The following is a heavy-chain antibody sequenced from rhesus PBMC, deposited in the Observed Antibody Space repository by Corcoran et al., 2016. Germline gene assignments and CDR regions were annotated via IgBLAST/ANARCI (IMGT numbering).Heavy chain of an antibody. V-gene: IGHV4S14*01. Sequence: QVQLQESGPGLVKPSETLSLTCAVSGYSISSGYYWGWIRQPPGKGLEWIGSIYGSGGSNYLNPSLKSRVTLSVDTSRNQFSLKLGSVTAADTAGYYCARVGSSWSEWDTVGTEWYFDLWGPGTPITISS. CDR3: ARVGSSWSEWDTVGTEWYFDL. CDR1: GYSISSGYY. D-gene: IGHD5-42*01. CDR2: IYGSGGSN. J-gene: IGHJ2*01.